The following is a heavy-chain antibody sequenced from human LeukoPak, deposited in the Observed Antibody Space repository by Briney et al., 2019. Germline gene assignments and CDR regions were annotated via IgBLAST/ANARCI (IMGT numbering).Heavy chain of an antibody. J-gene: IGHJ3*02. CDR3: AREYSSSSGKAFDI. CDR1: GFTFSSYS. V-gene: IGHV3-48*04. D-gene: IGHD6-6*01. Sequence: GGSLRLSCAASGFTFSSYSMNWVRQAPGKGLERVSYISSSRSSMYYADSVKGRFTISRDNAKNSLYLQMNSLRVEDTAIYYCAREYSSSSGKAFDIWGQGTMVTVSS. CDR2: ISSSRSSM.